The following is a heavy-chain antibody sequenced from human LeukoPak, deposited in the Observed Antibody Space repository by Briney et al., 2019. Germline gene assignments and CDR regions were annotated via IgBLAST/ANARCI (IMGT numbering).Heavy chain of an antibody. Sequence: SETLSLTCTVSGGSISSYYWSWIRQPPGKGLEWIGYIYYSGSTNYNPSLKSRVTISVDTSKNQFSLKLSSVTAADTAVYYCARGYAAFDYWGQGTLVTVSS. J-gene: IGHJ4*02. CDR1: GGSISSYY. CDR3: ARGYAAFDY. CDR2: IYYSGST. V-gene: IGHV4-59*12. D-gene: IGHD5-12*01.